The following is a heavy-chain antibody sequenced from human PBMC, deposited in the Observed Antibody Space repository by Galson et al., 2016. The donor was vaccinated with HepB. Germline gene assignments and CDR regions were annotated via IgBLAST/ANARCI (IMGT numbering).Heavy chain of an antibody. CDR1: GASFSAYY. V-gene: IGHV4-34*01. D-gene: IGHD2-15*01. CDR2: VSHGGTT. Sequence: SETLSLTCAFYGASFSAYYTKYSWTWIRQAPGKGLEWIGEVSHGGTTNYNSSLKSRVTISMDTSKNQFSLRLRSVTAADTAVYYCATAVHCSGGSCYPWFDPWGQGTLVIVSS. CDR3: ATAVHCSGGSCYPWFDP. J-gene: IGHJ5*02.